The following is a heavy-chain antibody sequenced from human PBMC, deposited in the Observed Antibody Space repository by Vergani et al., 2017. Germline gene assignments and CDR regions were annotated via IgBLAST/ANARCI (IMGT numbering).Heavy chain of an antibody. CDR1: GFTFSTYA. V-gene: IGHV3-23*01. D-gene: IGHD3-16*01. Sequence: EVQLLESGGSLKQPGGSVRLSCAASGFTFSTYAMHWVRQAPGKGLEGVSALTGGGGSTYYADSFKGRFIISRDNSRDTLYLQMNSLRTDDTATYYCAKHFRGGGIDDWGQGTQVIVSS. CDR3: AKHFRGGGIDD. CDR2: LTGGGGST. J-gene: IGHJ4*02.